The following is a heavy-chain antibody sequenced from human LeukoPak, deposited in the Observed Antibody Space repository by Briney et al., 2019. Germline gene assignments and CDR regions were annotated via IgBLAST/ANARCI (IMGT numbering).Heavy chain of an antibody. Sequence: SETLSLTCTVSGGSINNYYWSWIRQPPGKGLEWIGYIYYSGTTNFNPSLRSRVTISVDTSKNQFSLKMSSVTAADTAVYYCARDSTPYGHSGYWGQGTLVTVSP. CDR3: ARDSTPYGHSGY. D-gene: IGHD4-17*01. CDR1: GGSINNYY. J-gene: IGHJ4*02. CDR2: IYYSGTT. V-gene: IGHV4-59*01.